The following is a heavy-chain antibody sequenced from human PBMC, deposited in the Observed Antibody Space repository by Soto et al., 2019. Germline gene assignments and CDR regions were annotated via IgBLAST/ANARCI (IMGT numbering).Heavy chain of an antibody. V-gene: IGHV1-18*04. CDR3: AMDYGDRPEYFKH. Sequence: QVQLVQSGPDLKRPGASMKVSCKASGYTFTSYGISWVRQAPGQGLEWMAWISPLKGRTQYSQKAQGRVTLSTDTSANTAYMEMTTLRVDDTAVYYFAMDYGDRPEYFKHWGQGTLVTVS. CDR2: ISPLKGRT. CDR1: GYTFTSYG. D-gene: IGHD4-17*01. J-gene: IGHJ1*01.